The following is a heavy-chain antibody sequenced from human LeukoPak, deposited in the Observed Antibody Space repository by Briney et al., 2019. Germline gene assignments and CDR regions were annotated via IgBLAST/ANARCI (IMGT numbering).Heavy chain of an antibody. CDR3: AKLVSRDPKKDIVVVPAAIAPLDAFDI. Sequence: GGSLRLSCATSGFTFRSYAMSWVRQAPGKGLEWVSAISGSGGSTYYADSVKGRFTISRDNSKNTLYLQMNSLRAEDTAVYYCAKLVSRDPKKDIVVVPAAIAPLDAFDIWGQGTMVTVSS. V-gene: IGHV3-23*01. J-gene: IGHJ3*02. CDR1: GFTFRSYA. CDR2: ISGSGGST. D-gene: IGHD2-2*02.